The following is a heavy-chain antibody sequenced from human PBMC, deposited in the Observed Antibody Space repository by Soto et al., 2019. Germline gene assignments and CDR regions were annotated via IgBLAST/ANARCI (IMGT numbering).Heavy chain of an antibody. D-gene: IGHD3-3*01. Sequence: SETLSLTCAVYGGSFSGYYWSWIRQPPGKGLEWIGEINHSGSTNYNPSLKSRVTISVDTSKNQFSLKLSSVTAADTAVYYCARGLGRAIFGVVIITRRSQYWFDPWGQGTLVTVSS. CDR2: INHSGST. J-gene: IGHJ5*02. CDR3: ARGLGRAIFGVVIITRRSQYWFDP. V-gene: IGHV4-34*01. CDR1: GGSFSGYY.